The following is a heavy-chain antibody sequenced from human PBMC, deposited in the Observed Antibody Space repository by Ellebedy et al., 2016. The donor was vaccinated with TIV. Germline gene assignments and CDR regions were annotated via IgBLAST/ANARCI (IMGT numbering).Heavy chain of an antibody. V-gene: IGHV3-15*01. CDR2: IKSKTDGGTT. CDR3: LITMVRGVIQY. CDR1: GFTFSNAW. J-gene: IGHJ4*02. D-gene: IGHD3-10*01. Sequence: GESLKISCAASGFTFSNAWMSWVRQAPGKGLEWVGRIKSKTDGGTTDYAATVKGRFTISRDDSKNTLYLQMNSLKTEDTAVYYCLITMVRGVIQYWGQGTLVTVSS.